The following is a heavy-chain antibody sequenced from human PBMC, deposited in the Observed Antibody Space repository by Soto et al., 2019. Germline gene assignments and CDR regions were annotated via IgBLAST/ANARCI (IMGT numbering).Heavy chain of an antibody. CDR1: GFTFSDSW. CDR3: ASLGRHG. J-gene: IGHJ6*02. D-gene: IGHD3-16*01. Sequence: LRLSCAASGFTFSDSWMDWVRQAPGKGPEWVANIKQDGSEKNYVDSVKGRFIISRDNAKNSLYLQMNSLRAEDTAVYYCASLGRHGWGQGTTVTVSS. V-gene: IGHV3-7*01. CDR2: IKQDGSEK.